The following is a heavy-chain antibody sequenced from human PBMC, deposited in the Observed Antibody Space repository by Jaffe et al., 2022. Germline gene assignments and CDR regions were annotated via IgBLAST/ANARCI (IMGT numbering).Heavy chain of an antibody. J-gene: IGHJ5*02. CDR3: ARTYCSSTSCYAWVPNNWFDP. D-gene: IGHD2-2*01. Sequence: QVQLQQWGAGLLKPSETLSLTCAVYGGSFSGYYWSWIRQPPGKGLEWIGEINHSGSTNYNPSLKSRVTISVDTSKNQFSLKLSSVTAADTAVYYCARTYCSSTSCYAWVPNNWFDPWGQGTLVTVSS. V-gene: IGHV4-34*01. CDR2: INHSGST. CDR1: GGSFSGYY.